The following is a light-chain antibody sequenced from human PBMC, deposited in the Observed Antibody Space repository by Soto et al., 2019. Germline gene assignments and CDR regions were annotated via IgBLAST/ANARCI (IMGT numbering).Light chain of an antibody. J-gene: IGKJ2*01. CDR1: QSVSSN. V-gene: IGKV3-15*01. CDR2: GAS. Sequence: EIVMTQSPATLSVSPGERATLSCRASQSVSSNLAWYQQKPGQAPRLLIYGASTRATGIPVRFSGSGSGTEFTLTISSLQSEDFAVYYCQQYNNWPPNTFGPGTKLEIK. CDR3: QQYNNWPPNT.